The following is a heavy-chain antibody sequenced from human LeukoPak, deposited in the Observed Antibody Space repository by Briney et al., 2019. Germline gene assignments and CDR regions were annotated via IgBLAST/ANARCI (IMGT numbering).Heavy chain of an antibody. CDR2: ISVSGGVR. CDR3: AREGGGSYAWFDP. V-gene: IGHV3-48*01. Sequence: GGSLRLSCVASGYPFSSYSMNWIRQAPGKGLEWVSYISVSGGVRSYADSVKGRFTISRDNAKNSLFLQMNSLRAEDTAVYYCAREGGGSYAWFDPWGQGTLVTVSS. J-gene: IGHJ5*02. D-gene: IGHD1-26*01. CDR1: GYPFSSYS.